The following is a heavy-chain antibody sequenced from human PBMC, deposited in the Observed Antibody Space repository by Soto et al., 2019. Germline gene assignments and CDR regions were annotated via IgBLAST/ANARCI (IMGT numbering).Heavy chain of an antibody. D-gene: IGHD6-6*01. V-gene: IGHV4-4*07. J-gene: IGHJ4*02. Sequence: PSETLSLTCTVSGGSISSYYWSWIRQPAGKGLEWIGRIDTLGSPNYNPSLKSRVTMSVDTSKNQFSLKLNSVTAADTAVYYCARDRTYSSSSGLGYWGQGALVTAPQ. CDR3: ARDRTYSSSSGLGY. CDR2: IDTLGSP. CDR1: GGSISSYY.